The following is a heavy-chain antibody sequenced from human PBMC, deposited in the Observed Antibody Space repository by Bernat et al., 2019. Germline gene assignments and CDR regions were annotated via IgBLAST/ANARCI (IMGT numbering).Heavy chain of an antibody. J-gene: IGHJ4*02. CDR1: GFTFSGSA. Sequence: EVQLVESGGGLVQPGGSLKLSCAASGFTFSGSAMHWVRQASGKGLEWVGRIRSKANSYATAYAASVKGRFTISRDDSKNTAYLQMNSLKTEDTAGYYCTTGLIYDFWSGYLYWGQGTLVTVSS. D-gene: IGHD3-3*01. CDR2: IRSKANSYAT. CDR3: TTGLIYDFWSGYLY. V-gene: IGHV3-73*01.